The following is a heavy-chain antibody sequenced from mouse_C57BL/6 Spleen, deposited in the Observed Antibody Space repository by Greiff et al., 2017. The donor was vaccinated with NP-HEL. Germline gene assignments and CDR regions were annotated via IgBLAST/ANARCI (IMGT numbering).Heavy chain of an antibody. Sequence: EVMLVESGGGLVKPGGSLKLSCAASGFTFSDYGMHWVRQAPEKGLEWVAYISSGSGTIYYADTFKGRFTISRDNAKNTLFLQLTSLRSEDTAMYYCERGDYGSGYEAIAYWGQGTLVTVSA. CDR3: ERGDYGSGYEAIAY. CDR1: GFTFSDYG. D-gene: IGHD1-1*01. CDR2: ISSGSGTI. V-gene: IGHV5-17*01. J-gene: IGHJ3*01.